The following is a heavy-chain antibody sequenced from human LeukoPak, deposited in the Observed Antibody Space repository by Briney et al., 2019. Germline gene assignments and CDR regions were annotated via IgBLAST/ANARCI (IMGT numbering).Heavy chain of an antibody. V-gene: IGHV4-39*01. CDR2: IYYSGRT. J-gene: IGHJ4*02. Sequence: PSETLSLTCTVSGGSISSSSYYWGWIRQPPGKGLEWIGSIYYSGRTYYHPSLKSRFTISVDTSKNQFSLKLSSVTAADTAVYYCARVSVGATDFDYWGQGTLVTVSS. D-gene: IGHD1-26*01. CDR3: ARVSVGATDFDY. CDR1: GGSISSSSYY.